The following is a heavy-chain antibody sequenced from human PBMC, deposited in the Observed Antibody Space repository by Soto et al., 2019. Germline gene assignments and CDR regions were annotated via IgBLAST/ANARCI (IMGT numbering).Heavy chain of an antibody. D-gene: IGHD2-2*03. CDR3: ARDGYCSSTSCSPRIAGAGTDYYYGMDV. Sequence: PSENLSLTCAVSGGSISSSNWWSWVRQPPGKGLEWIGESDHSGSTNYNPSLKSRVTIAVDKSKNQFSLKLSSVTAADTAVYYCARDGYCSSTSCSPRIAGAGTDYYYGMDVWGQGNTVTVSS. V-gene: IGHV4-4*02. CDR1: GGSISSSNW. CDR2: SDHSGST. J-gene: IGHJ6*02.